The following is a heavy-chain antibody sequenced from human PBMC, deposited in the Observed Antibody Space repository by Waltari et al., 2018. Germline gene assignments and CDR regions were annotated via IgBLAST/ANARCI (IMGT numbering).Heavy chain of an antibody. CDR1: GGSISSYY. CDR2: IYTSGST. V-gene: IGHV4-4*07. Sequence: QVQLQESGPGLVKPSETLSLTCTVSGGSISSYYWSWIRQPAGKGLEWIGRIYTSGSTNYNPSLKSRVTMSVDTSKNQFSLKLSSVTAADTAVYYCVRSHCIGDSCFRYFDSWGQGTLVTVSS. CDR3: VRSHCIGDSCFRYFDS. J-gene: IGHJ4*02. D-gene: IGHD2-15*01.